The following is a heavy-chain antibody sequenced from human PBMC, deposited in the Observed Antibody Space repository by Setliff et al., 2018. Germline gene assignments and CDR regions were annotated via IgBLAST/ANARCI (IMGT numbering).Heavy chain of an antibody. Sequence: GSLRLSCAGSGFTFSSHSMNWVRQPPGKGLEWIGTLSYNGNAYYTPSLKSRVTISLDMSKNQFSLKLSSVTAADTAVYYCARTIYGDCPVDWGQGTLVTVSS. V-gene: IGHV4-59*08. J-gene: IGHJ4*02. CDR1: GFTFSSHS. CDR2: LSYNGNA. D-gene: IGHD4-17*01. CDR3: ARTIYGDCPVD.